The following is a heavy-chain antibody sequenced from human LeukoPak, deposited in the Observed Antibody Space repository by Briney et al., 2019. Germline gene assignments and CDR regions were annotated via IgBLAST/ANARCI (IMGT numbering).Heavy chain of an antibody. J-gene: IGHJ6*03. Sequence: SETLSLTCTVSGGSISSINYYWSWIRQPAGKGLEWIGRIYTSGSTNYNPSLKSRVTISVDTSKNQFSLKLSSVTAADTAVYYCARDGIGCSSTSCQRTYYYYYMDVWGKGTTVTVSS. V-gene: IGHV4-61*02. D-gene: IGHD2-2*01. CDR1: GGSISSINYY. CDR3: ARDGIGCSSTSCQRTYYYYYMDV. CDR2: IYTSGST.